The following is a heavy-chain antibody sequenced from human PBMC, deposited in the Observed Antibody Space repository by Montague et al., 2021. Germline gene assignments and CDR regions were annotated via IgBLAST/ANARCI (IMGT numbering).Heavy chain of an antibody. CDR1: GGSFSVYS. CDR3: ARRGIVGGGQKGYFYAMDV. D-gene: IGHD1-26*01. V-gene: IGHV4-34*01. CDR2: VNERWSS. J-gene: IGHJ6*02. Sequence: SETLSLTCAVSGGSFSVYSWTWIRQSPGNRLEWIGEVNERWSSNFNPSLKSRLTISVSTSNKHLSLNLRFGTAADTAVYYCARRGIVGGGQKGYFYAMDVWGQGTTVIVSS.